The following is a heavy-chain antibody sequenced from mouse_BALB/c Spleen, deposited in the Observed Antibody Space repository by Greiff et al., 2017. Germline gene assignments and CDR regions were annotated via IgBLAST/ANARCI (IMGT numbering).Heavy chain of an antibody. CDR2: IDPENGNT. V-gene: IGHV14-1*02. D-gene: IGHD4-1*01. Sequence: EVQLQQSGAELVRPGALVKLSCKASGFNIKDYYMHWVKQRPEQGLEWIGWIDPENGNTIYDPKFQGKASITADTSSNTAYLQLSSLTSEDSAVYYCALGGFAYWGQGTLVTVSA. CDR3: ALGGFAY. J-gene: IGHJ3*01. CDR1: GFNIKDYY.